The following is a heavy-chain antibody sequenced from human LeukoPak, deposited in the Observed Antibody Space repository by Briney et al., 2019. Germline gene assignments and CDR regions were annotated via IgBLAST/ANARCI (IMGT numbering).Heavy chain of an antibody. J-gene: IGHJ4*02. Sequence: GGSLRLSCAASGFTFSSYAMSWVRQAPGKGLEWVSAISGSGDCTYYGDSVKGRFTISRDNSKNTLYLQMNSLRAEDTAVYYCAKTRPLDSSSWSHGDYWGQGTLVTVSS. V-gene: IGHV3-23*01. CDR2: ISGSGDCT. CDR1: GFTFSSYA. CDR3: AKTRPLDSSSWSHGDY. D-gene: IGHD6-13*01.